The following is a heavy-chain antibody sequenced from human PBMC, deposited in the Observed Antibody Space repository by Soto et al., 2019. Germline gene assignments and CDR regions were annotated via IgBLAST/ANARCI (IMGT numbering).Heavy chain of an antibody. CDR1: GFTFSSAW. V-gene: IGHV3-15*01. Sequence: AGSLRLSCAVSGFTFSSAWMSWVRQAPGKGLEWVGRIKSNSDGGTSDYATAVKDRFTISRDDSNDTLYLQMSSLRIEDTAVYYCVWKDYGFHHYGTDVWGQGTTVTVS. D-gene: IGHD4-17*01. CDR2: IKSNSDGGTS. CDR3: VWKDYGFHHYGTDV. J-gene: IGHJ6*02.